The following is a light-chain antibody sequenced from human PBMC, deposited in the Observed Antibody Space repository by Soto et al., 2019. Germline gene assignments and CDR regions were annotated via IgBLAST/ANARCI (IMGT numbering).Light chain of an antibody. CDR3: ATWDDSINVV. Sequence: QSVLTQSPSASGTPGQRVSISCSGSTSNIGTNTVSWYQHVPGTAPKLLIYSNDQRPSAVPGRFSGSKSGTSASLAISGLLSEDEAYYYCATWDDSINVVFGGGTKLTVL. J-gene: IGLJ2*01. CDR2: SND. V-gene: IGLV1-44*01. CDR1: TSNIGTNT.